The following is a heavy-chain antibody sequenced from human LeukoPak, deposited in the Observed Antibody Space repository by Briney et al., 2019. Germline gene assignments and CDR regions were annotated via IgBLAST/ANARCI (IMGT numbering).Heavy chain of an antibody. CDR3: ATAYSSGPDTYYFDY. CDR2: FDPEDGET. V-gene: IGHV1-24*01. J-gene: IGHJ4*02. CDR1: GYTLTELS. Sequence: ASVKVSCKVSGYTLTELSIHWVRQAPGKGLEWMGGFDPEDGETIYAQKFQGRVTMTEDTSTDTAYMELSSLRSEDTAVYYCATAYSSGPDTYYFDYWGQGTLVTVSS. D-gene: IGHD6-19*01.